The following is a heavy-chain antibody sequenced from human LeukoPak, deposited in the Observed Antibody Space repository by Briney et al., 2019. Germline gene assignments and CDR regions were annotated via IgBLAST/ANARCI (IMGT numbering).Heavy chain of an antibody. V-gene: IGHV3-33*08. J-gene: IGHJ4*02. CDR3: ARTPNSNYFDFDY. Sequence: GGSLRLSCAASGFTFNNYGMHWVRQAPGKGLEWVAVIWYDGSNKYYADSVKGRFTISRDNSKNTLYLQMNSLRAEDTAVYYCARTPNSNYFDFDYWGQGTLVTVSS. CDR2: IWYDGSNK. CDR1: GFTFNNYG. D-gene: IGHD4-11*01.